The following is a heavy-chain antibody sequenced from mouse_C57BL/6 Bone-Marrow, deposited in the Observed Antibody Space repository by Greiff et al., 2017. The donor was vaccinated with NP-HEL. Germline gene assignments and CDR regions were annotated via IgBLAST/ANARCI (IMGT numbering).Heavy chain of an antibody. Sequence: VQLQQPGAELVKPGASVKLSCKASGYTFTSYWLHWVKQRPGQGLEWIGMIHPNSGSTNYNEKFKSKATLTVDKSSSTAYMQLSSLTSEDSAVYYCARKPAYYSNSFAYWGRGTLVTVSA. CDR1: GYTFTSYW. J-gene: IGHJ3*01. V-gene: IGHV1-64*01. CDR2: IHPNSGST. CDR3: ARKPAYYSNSFAY. D-gene: IGHD2-5*01.